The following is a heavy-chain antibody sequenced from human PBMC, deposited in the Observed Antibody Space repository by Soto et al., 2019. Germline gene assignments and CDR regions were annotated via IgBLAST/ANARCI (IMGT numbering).Heavy chain of an antibody. CDR2: IIPIFGTA. D-gene: IGHD5-18*01. J-gene: IGHJ4*02. CDR1: GGTFSSYA. Sequence: QVQLVQSGAEVKKPGSSVKVSCKASGGTFSSYAIRWVRQAPGQGLEWMGGIIPIFGTANYAQKFQGRVTITADESTSTADMELSSLRAEDTAVYYCARGTGSYGTWGAFDYWGQGTLVTVSS. V-gene: IGHV1-69*12. CDR3: ARGTGSYGTWGAFDY.